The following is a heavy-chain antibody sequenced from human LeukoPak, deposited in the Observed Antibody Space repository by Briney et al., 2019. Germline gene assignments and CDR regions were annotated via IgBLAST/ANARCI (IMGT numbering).Heavy chain of an antibody. V-gene: IGHV4-30-2*01. J-gene: IGHJ4*02. CDR1: GFTFSSYA. CDR2: IYHSGST. D-gene: IGHD4-17*01. CDR3: ARGNSDGDYGY. Sequence: LRLSCAASGFTFSSYAMSWIRQPPGKGLEWIGYIYHSGSTYYNPSLKSRVTISVDRSKNQFSLKLSSVTAADTAVYYCARGNSDGDYGYWGQGTLVTVSS.